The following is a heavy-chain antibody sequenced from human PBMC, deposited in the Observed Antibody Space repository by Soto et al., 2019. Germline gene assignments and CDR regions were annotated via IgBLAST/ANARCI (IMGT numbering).Heavy chain of an antibody. Sequence: ASENLSHNCTVSGGSMSRGGYYWSWIRQEPGKGLEGIGYIYYSGSTYYNPSLKSRVTISVDTSKNQFSLKLSSVTAADTAVYYCARDLRVGYCSGGSCYHHAFDIWGQGTMVTVSS. V-gene: IGHV4-31*03. D-gene: IGHD2-15*01. CDR1: GGSMSRGGYY. J-gene: IGHJ3*02. CDR3: ARDLRVGYCSGGSCYHHAFDI. CDR2: IYYSGST.